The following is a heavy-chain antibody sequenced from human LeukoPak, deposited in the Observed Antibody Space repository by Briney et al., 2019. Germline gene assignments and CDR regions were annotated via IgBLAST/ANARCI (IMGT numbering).Heavy chain of an antibody. CDR3: ARDNPRGSGNYGPSVYDY. Sequence: GGSLRPSCAASGFTFSSYAMSWVRQAPGKGLEWVSGISASGVYTWYAVSVKGRFTISRDNSKNTVYLEMNSLRADDTAVYYCARDNPRGSGNYGPSVYDYWGQGTLATVSS. J-gene: IGHJ4*02. D-gene: IGHD6-19*01. CDR2: ISASGVYT. V-gene: IGHV3-23*01. CDR1: GFTFSSYA.